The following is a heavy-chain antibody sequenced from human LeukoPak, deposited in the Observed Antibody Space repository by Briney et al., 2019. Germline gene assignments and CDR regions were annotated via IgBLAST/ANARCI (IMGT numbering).Heavy chain of an antibody. V-gene: IGHV3-23*01. CDR3: AKAAAERCASIKCYPFDS. CDR2: IIGPGGDT. D-gene: IGHD1-1*01. CDR1: GSTFSDYY. J-gene: IGHJ4*02. Sequence: PGGSLRLSCAASGSTFSDYYMSWIRQAPGKGLEWVASIIGPGGDTYHAGSVRGRFTISRDNSKNTLYLQMSHLRVEDTALYYCAKAAAERCASIKCYPFDSWGQGTLVAVSS.